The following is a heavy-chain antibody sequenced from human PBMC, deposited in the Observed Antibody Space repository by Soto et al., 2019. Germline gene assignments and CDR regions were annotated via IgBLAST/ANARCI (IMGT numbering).Heavy chain of an antibody. J-gene: IGHJ4*02. D-gene: IGHD3-3*01. CDR3: ASSFLEFQYDY. Sequence: ASVKVSCKASGYTFTSYGISWVRQAPGQGLEWMGWISAYNGNTNYAQKHQGRVTMTTDTSTSTAYMELRSLRSDDTAVYYCASSFLEFQYDYWGQGTLVTVSS. CDR1: GYTFTSYG. V-gene: IGHV1-18*01. CDR2: ISAYNGNT.